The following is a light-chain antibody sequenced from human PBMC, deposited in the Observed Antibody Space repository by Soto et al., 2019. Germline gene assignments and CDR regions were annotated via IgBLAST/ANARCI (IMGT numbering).Light chain of an antibody. V-gene: IGLV2-14*03. CDR1: SSDVGGYNF. J-gene: IGLJ1*01. CDR2: DVT. Sequence: QSVLTQPASLSGSPGQSITISCTGTSSDVGGYNFVSWYQQLPGNAPKLLIYDVTIRPSGVSDRFSGSKSGTTASLTISGLQAEDEADYYCCSYASSTIYVFGTGTKVTVL. CDR3: CSYASSTIYV.